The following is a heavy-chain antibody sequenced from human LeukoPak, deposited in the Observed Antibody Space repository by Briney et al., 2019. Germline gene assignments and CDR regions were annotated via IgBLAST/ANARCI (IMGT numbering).Heavy chain of an antibody. J-gene: IGHJ3*01. V-gene: IGHV1-58*01. CDR2: IVVGGGNT. CDR3: AAEIYGGNSDCCTFDF. Sequence: SVKVSCKASGFTFTSSAVQWVRQARGQGLEWIGWIVVGGGNTNYAQRFQDRVTITRDMSTSTAYMELSSLRSEDTAVYYCAAEIYGGNSDCCTFDFWGPGTLVTVSS. D-gene: IGHD4-23*01. CDR1: GFTFTSSA.